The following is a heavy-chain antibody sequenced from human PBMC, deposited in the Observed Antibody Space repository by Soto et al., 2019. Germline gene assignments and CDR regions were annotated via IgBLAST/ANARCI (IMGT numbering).Heavy chain of an antibody. D-gene: IGHD1-26*01. Sequence: VQLVESGGGLVQPGGSLRLSCAASGSTFSDHYMDWVRQAPGKGLEWVGRSGNRANSDTTEYGSSVKGRFTSSRDDSKKSMYLQMNSLKTEDTAVYYCTRGYSGIDIYAFEIWGQGTLVTVSA. CDR3: TRGYSGIDIYAFEI. J-gene: IGHJ3*02. CDR2: SGNRANSDTT. V-gene: IGHV3-72*01. CDR1: GSTFSDHY.